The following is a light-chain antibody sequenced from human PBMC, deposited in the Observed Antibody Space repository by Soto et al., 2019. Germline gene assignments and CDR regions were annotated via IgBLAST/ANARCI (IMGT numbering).Light chain of an antibody. J-gene: IGKJ2*01. CDR1: QSVTSNF. CDR3: QQYGSSPRT. V-gene: IGKV3-20*01. CDR2: GAS. Sequence: EIVLTQSPGTLSLSPGERATLSCRASQSVTSNFLAWYQQKPGQTPRLFIYGASSRTTGVPDRFRGSGSGTDFALSISRLEPDDFAVYYCQQYGSSPRTFGQGTKLEIK.